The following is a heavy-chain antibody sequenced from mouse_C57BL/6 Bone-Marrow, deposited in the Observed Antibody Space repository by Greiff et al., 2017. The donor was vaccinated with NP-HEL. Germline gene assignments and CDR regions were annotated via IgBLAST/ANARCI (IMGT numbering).Heavy chain of an antibody. CDR3: ATRSSSAWFAY. CDR1: GYTFTSYW. D-gene: IGHD1-1*01. J-gene: IGHJ3*01. CDR2: IHPNSGRT. Sequence: VQLQQSGAELVKPGASVKLSCKASGYTFTSYWMHWVKQRPGQGLEWIGMIHPNSGRTNYNEKFKSKATLTVDKSSSTAYMQLSSLTSEDSAVYYCATRSSSAWFAYWGQGTLVTVSA. V-gene: IGHV1-64*01.